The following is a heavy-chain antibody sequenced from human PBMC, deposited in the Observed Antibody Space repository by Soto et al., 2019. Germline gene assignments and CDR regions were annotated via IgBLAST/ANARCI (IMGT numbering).Heavy chain of an antibody. J-gene: IGHJ3*01. Sequence: SGPTLVNPTQTLTLTCAVSGFSLSTSGMRVGWIRQPPGKALEWLARIDWADDKFYRSSLKSRLTITAETSKSQVVLTLSNVDPADTSIYFCARTPAGFPDPFAVWGPGTVVTVSS. CDR2: IDWADDK. CDR3: ARTPAGFPDPFAV. CDR1: GFSLSTSGMR. D-gene: IGHD6-13*01. V-gene: IGHV2-70*04.